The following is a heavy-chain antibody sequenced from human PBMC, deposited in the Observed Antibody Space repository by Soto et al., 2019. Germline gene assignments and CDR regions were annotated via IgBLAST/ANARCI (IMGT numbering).Heavy chain of an antibody. V-gene: IGHV4-39*01. CDR1: GGSISSSSYY. Sequence: SQTLSLTCTVSGGSISSSSYYWGWIRQPPGKGLEWIGSIYYSGSTYYNPSLKSRVTISVDTPKNQFSLKLSSVTAADTAVYYCARRGIAARDAFDIWGQGTMVTVSS. CDR3: ARRGIAARDAFDI. J-gene: IGHJ3*02. D-gene: IGHD6-6*01. CDR2: IYYSGST.